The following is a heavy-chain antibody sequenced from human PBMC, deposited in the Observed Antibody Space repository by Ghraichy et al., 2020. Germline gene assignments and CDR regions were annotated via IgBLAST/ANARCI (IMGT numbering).Heavy chain of an antibody. CDR1: GFSFSSHS. Sequence: GGSLRLSCVGSGFSFSSHSMNWVRQSPGKGLEWVSDITTSSRTTSYADSVRGRFTISRDNAQNSLYLQMNSLRDEDTAVYYCARGATVVRFFYFNVLDVCRRGTTVTVS. CDR3: ARGATVVRFFYFNVLDV. D-gene: IGHD4-23*01. CDR2: ITTSSRTT. V-gene: IGHV3-48*02. J-gene: IGHJ6*02.